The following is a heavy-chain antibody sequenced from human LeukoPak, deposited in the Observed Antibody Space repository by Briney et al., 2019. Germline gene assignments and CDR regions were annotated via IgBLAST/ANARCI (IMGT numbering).Heavy chain of an antibody. J-gene: IGHJ4*02. V-gene: IGHV3-23*01. CDR3: ATDYYDSSGDYTVDY. CDR1: GFTFSNYG. Sequence: GGSLRLSCAASGFTFSNYGMHWVRQAPGKGLEWVSVISGSGDTTHYEESVKGRFTISRDNSKNRQYLQMNSLRAEDTAVYYCATDYYDSSGDYTVDYWGQGTLVTVSS. CDR2: ISGSGDTT. D-gene: IGHD3-22*01.